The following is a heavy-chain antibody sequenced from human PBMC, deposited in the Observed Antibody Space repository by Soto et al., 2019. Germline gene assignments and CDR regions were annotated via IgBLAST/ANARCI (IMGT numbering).Heavy chain of an antibody. CDR1: GFTFSSYA. CDR2: TSGSGGST. J-gene: IGHJ3*02. D-gene: IGHD6-13*01. Sequence: PGGSLRLSCAASGFTFSSYAMSWVRQAPGKGLEWVSATSGSGGSTYYADSVKGRFTISRDNSKNTLYLQMNSLRAEDTAVYYCARVIAAGDAHAFDIWGQGTMVTVSS. CDR3: ARVIAAGDAHAFDI. V-gene: IGHV3-23*01.